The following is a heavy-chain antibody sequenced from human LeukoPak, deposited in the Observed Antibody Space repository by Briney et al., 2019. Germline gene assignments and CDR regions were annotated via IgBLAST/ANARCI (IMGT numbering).Heavy chain of an antibody. V-gene: IGHV4-34*01. CDR1: GFTFSSYW. CDR3: ARVDSSGYPDY. D-gene: IGHD3-22*01. J-gene: IGHJ4*02. Sequence: GSLRLSCAASGFTFSSYWMSWVRQPPGKGLEWIGEINHSGSTNYNPSLKSRVTISVDTSKNQFSLKLSSVTAADTAVYYCARVDSSGYPDYWGQGTLVTVSS. CDR2: INHSGST.